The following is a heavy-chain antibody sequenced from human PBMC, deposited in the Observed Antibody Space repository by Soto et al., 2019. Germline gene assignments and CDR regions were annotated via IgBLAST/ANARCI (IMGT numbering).Heavy chain of an antibody. V-gene: IGHV2-70*04. CDR1: GFSLSTSGMR. D-gene: IGHD2-2*01. CDR3: ARILEYCSSTSCSLGFDY. CDR2: IDWDDDK. Sequence: SGPTLVNPTQTLTLTCTFSGFSLSTSGMRVSWIRQPPGKALEWLARIDWDDDKFYSTSLKTRLTISKDTSKNQVVLTMTNMDPVDTAAYYCARILEYCSSTSCSLGFDYWGKGTMVTVS. J-gene: IGHJ4*02.